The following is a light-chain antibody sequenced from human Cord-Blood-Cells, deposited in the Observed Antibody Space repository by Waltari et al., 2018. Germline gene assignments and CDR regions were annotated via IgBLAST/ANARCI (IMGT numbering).Light chain of an antibody. CDR3: CSYAGSSTFYV. CDR1: RSDVGSYNL. J-gene: IGLJ1*01. CDR2: EGS. V-gene: IGLV2-23*01. Sequence: QSALTQPASVSGSPGQSITISCTGTRSDVGSYNLVSCYQQHPGKAPKLMIYEGSKRPSGVSNRFSGSKSGNTASLTISGLQAEDEADYYCCSYAGSSTFYVFGTGTKVTVL.